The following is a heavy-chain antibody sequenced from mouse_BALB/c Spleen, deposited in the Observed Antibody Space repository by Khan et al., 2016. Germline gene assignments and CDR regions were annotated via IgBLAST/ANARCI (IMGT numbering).Heavy chain of an antibody. D-gene: IGHD2-3*01. CDR1: GYTFTDYA. J-gene: IGHJ2*01. Sequence: QVQLQQSGPELVRPGVSVKISCKGSGYTFTDYAMHWVKQSHAKSLEWIGVISTHYGNTNYNQKFKGKATMTADKSSSTAYMELARLTSEDSAIYYCARFYDGYYVDYWGQGTTLTVSS. CDR2: ISTHYGNT. CDR3: ARFYDGYYVDY. V-gene: IGHV1S137*01.